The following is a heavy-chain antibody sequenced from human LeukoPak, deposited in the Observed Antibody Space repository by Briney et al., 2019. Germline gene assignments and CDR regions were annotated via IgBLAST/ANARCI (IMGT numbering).Heavy chain of an antibody. CDR1: GFTFSNAW. CDR2: IKSKTDGGTT. V-gene: IGHV3-15*01. CDR3: TTDLGIAVAGHSDY. D-gene: IGHD6-19*01. J-gene: IGHJ4*02. Sequence: GGSLRLSCAASGFTFSNAWMSWVRQAPGKGLEWVGRIKSKTDGGTTDYAAPVKGRFTISRDDSKNTLYLQMNSLKTEDTAVYYCTTDLGIAVAGHSDYWGQGTLVTVSS.